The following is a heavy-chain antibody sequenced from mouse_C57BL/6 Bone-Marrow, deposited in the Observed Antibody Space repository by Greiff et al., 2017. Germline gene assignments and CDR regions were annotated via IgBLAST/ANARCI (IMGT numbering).Heavy chain of an antibody. CDR3: SRSSSLWAWFAY. D-gene: IGHD1-1*02. V-gene: IGHV1-63*01. J-gene: IGHJ3*01. CDR2: IYPGGGYT. Sequence: QVQLQQSGAELVRPGTSVKMSCKASGYTFTNYWIGWAKQRPGHGLEWIGDIYPGGGYTNYNETFKGKATLTADKSSSTAYMQFSSLTSEDSAIYYCSRSSSLWAWFAYWCQGTLVTVSA. CDR1: GYTFTNYW.